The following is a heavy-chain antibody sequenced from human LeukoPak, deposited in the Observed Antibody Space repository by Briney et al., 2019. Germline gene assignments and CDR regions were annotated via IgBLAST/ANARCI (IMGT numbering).Heavy chain of an antibody. Sequence: GGSLRLSCAASGFTFSSYSMNWVRQAPGKGLEWASYISSSSSTIYYADSVKGRFSISRDNAKSSLYLQMNSLRAEDTAVYYCASPPFGCSSTSCYAYWGQGTLVSVSS. CDR2: ISSSSSTI. CDR1: GFTFSSYS. CDR3: ASPPFGCSSTSCYAY. D-gene: IGHD2-2*01. J-gene: IGHJ4*02. V-gene: IGHV3-48*01.